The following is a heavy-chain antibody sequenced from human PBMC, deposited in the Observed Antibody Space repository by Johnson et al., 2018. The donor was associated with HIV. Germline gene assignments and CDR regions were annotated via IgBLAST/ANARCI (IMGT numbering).Heavy chain of an antibody. Sequence: QMLLVESGGGVVQPGRSLRLSCAASGFTFSSYAMHWVRQAPGKGLEWVAIISYGGNNKYYADSVKGRFTISRDNSKNTLYLQMNSLRAEDTAVYYCARGPITILGVVTTGDAFDIWGQGTMVTVSS. J-gene: IGHJ3*02. V-gene: IGHV3-30-3*01. CDR1: GFTFSSYA. D-gene: IGHD3-3*01. CDR3: ARGPITILGVVTTGDAFDI. CDR2: ISYGGNNK.